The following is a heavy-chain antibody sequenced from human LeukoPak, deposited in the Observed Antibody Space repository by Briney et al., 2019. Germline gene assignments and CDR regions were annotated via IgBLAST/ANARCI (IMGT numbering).Heavy chain of an antibody. J-gene: IGHJ6*03. D-gene: IGHD3-3*01. CDR3: ASGPLQSTYYAPKYYYYYMDV. CDR1: GGTFSSYA. V-gene: IGHV1-69*05. Sequence: SVKVSCKASGGTFSSYAISWVRQAPGQGLEWIGGIIPIFGTANYAQKFQGRVTITTDESTSTAYMELSSLRSEDTAVYYCASGPLQSTYYAPKYYYYYMDVWGKGTTVTVSS. CDR2: IIPIFGTA.